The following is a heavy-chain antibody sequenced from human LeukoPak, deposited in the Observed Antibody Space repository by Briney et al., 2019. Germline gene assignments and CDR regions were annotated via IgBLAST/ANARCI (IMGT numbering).Heavy chain of an antibody. V-gene: IGHV3-7*01. CDR2: INQDGSAK. D-gene: IGHD3-22*01. CDR3: ARDRSSGCDY. J-gene: IGHJ4*02. Sequence: GGSLRLSCAASGFTFTTYWMTWVRQAPGKGLEWVANINQDGSAKYYVDSMKGRFTVSRDNAKNSLYLQMNSLRAEDTAVYYCARDRSSGCDYWGQGTLVSVSS. CDR1: GFTFTTYW.